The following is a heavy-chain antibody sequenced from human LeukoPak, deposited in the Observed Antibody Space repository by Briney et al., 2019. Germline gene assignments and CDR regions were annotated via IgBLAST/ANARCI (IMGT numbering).Heavy chain of an antibody. D-gene: IGHD3-10*01. CDR3: ARGAVRGATFDY. CDR2: IYHSGST. J-gene: IGHJ4*02. Sequence: SQTLSLTCTVSGGSISSGGYSWSWIRQPPGQGLEWIGYIYHSGSTYYNPSLKSRVTISVDRSKNQFSLKLSSVTAADTAVYYCARGAVRGATFDYWGQGTLVTVSS. V-gene: IGHV4-30-2*01. CDR1: GGSISSGGYS.